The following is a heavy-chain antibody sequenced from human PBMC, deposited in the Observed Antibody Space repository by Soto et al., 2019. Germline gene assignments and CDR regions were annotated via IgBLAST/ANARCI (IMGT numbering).Heavy chain of an antibody. CDR3: ARNSDCHSTSCFFPPHV. D-gene: IGHD2-2*01. J-gene: IGHJ6*02. CDR1: GFTFSDEN. V-gene: IGHV3-21*06. CDR2: ISGGGSYI. Sequence: GGSLRLSCSASGFTFSDENMSWVRQVPGKGLEWVSGISGGGSYIFYADSVQGRFSISRDNPKNSLFLEMNSLRVEDTAVYYCARNSDCHSTSCFFPPHVWGQGTTVTVSS.